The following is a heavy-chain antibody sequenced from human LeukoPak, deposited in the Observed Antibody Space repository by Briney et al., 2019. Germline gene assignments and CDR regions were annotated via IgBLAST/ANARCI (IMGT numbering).Heavy chain of an antibody. CDR2: TTTTSSHI. D-gene: IGHD4-17*01. CDR1: GFTFSSYS. V-gene: IGHV3-21*06. Sequence: GGSLRLSCAASGFTFSSYSMNWVRQAPGKGLEWVPSTTTTSSHIYYADSVKGRFTISRDNAKNSLYLQMNSLRAEDTAVYYCARDLPPGDYGDYHGYWGQGTLVTVSS. CDR3: ARDLPPGDYGDYHGY. J-gene: IGHJ4*02.